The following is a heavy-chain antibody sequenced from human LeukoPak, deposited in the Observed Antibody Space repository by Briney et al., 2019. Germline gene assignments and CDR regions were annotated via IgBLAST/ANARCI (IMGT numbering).Heavy chain of an antibody. CDR1: GYTLTEIS. D-gene: IGHD3-3*01. V-gene: IGHV1-24*01. Sequence: ASVKVSCKVSGYTLTEISMHWVRQAPGKGLEWMGGFDPEDGETIYAQKFQGRVTMTEDTSTDTAYMELSSLRSEDTAVYYCATRSGTIFGVVIPFDYWGQGTLVTVSS. CDR2: FDPEDGET. CDR3: ATRSGTIFGVVIPFDY. J-gene: IGHJ4*02.